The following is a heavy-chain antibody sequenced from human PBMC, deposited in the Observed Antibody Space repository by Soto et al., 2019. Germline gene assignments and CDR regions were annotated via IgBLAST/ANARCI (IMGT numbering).Heavy chain of an antibody. CDR1: GGRFSGYN. V-gene: IGHV4-34*01. D-gene: IGHD3-3*01. CDR3: ARGRLALYDFWSGYYTDPRKGP. J-gene: IGHJ5*02. Sequence: SETLSVTCAVYGGRFSGYNWSCIRQPPAKGLEGTGEINHSGSTNYNPSLKSRVTISVDTSKHQFSLKLSSVTAADTAVYYCARGRLALYDFWSGYYTDPRKGPWGQGTMVIVS. CDR2: INHSGST.